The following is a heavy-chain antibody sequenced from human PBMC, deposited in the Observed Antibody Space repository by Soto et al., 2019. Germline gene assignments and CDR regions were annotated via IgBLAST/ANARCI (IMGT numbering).Heavy chain of an antibody. Sequence: GGSLRLSCAASGYTFSSYAMSWVRQAPGKGLEWVSAISGSGGSTYYADSVKGRFTISRDNSKNTLYLQMNRLRAEDTAVYYRAKDSSSSGYYSNFDSWGQGTLATVSS. V-gene: IGHV3-23*01. CDR1: GYTFSSYA. D-gene: IGHD3-22*01. CDR3: AKDSSSSGYYSNFDS. J-gene: IGHJ4*02. CDR2: ISGSGGST.